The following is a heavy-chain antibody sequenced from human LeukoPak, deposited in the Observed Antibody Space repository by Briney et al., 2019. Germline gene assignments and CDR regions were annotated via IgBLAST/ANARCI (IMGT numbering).Heavy chain of an antibody. CDR2: ISSSSSTI. CDR1: GFTFSSCS. J-gene: IGHJ6*03. Sequence: GGSLRLCCAASGFTFSSCSMNWVRQAPGKGLEWVSYISSSSSTIYYADSVKGRFTISRDNAKNSLYLQMNSLRAEDTAVYYCARDQKMSAIDYYYYMDVWGKGTTVTVSS. CDR3: ARDQKMSAIDYYYYMDV. V-gene: IGHV3-48*04. D-gene: IGHD5-24*01.